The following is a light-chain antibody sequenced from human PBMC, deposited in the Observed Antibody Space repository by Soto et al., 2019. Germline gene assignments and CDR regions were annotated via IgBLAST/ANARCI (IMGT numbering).Light chain of an antibody. CDR3: QQYNYQGT. V-gene: IGKV3-15*01. J-gene: IGKJ1*01. CDR2: GAS. Sequence: ETVMTQSPATLSVSPGERATLFCRASQSISTNLAWYQQKPGQAPRLLIYGASTRATGIPARFSGSGSGTEFTLAINRLQSEDFPVYYCQQYNYQGTFGQGTKVAIK. CDR1: QSISTN.